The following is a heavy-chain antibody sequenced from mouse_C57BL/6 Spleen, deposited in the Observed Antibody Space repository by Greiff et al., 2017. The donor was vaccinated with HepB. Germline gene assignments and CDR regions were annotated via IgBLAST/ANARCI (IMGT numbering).Heavy chain of an antibody. CDR1: GYTFPSYW. CDR3: AREALDVGYYEFAY. Sequence: QVQLKQPGAELVKPGASVKLSCKASGYTFPSYWMQWVKQRPGQGLEWIGEIDPSDSNTNYNQKFRGKATLTVDTSSSTAYMQLSSLTSEDSAVYYCAREALDVGYYEFAYWCQGTLVTVSA. J-gene: IGHJ3*01. V-gene: IGHV1-50*01. D-gene: IGHD2-3*01. CDR2: IDPSDSNT.